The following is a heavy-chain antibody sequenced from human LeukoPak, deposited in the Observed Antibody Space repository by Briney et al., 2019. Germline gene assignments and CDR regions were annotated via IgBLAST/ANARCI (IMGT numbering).Heavy chain of an antibody. D-gene: IGHD6-19*01. J-gene: IGHJ5*02. CDR2: IYYSGST. V-gene: IGHV4-59*08. CDR1: GGSISSYY. CDR3: ARHRRLVWFDP. Sequence: SETQSLTCTVSGGSISSYYWSWIRQPPGKGLEWIGYIYYSGSTNYNPSLKSRVTISVDTSKNQFSLKLSSVTAADTAVYYCARHRRLVWFDPWGQGTLVTVSS.